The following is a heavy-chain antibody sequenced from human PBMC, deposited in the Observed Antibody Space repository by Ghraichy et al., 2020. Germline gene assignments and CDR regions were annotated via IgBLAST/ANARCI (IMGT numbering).Heavy chain of an antibody. CDR1: GFTFRDKW. J-gene: IGHJ4*02. Sequence: ESLNISCAAFGFTFRDKWMSWVRQGPGKGLEWIARIKSKKDGETIDYSAPVRGRFTISRDDSRNTLYLQMNSLRVEDTGVYYCTTDPQDWGQGTPVIVSS. CDR3: TTDPQD. CDR2: IKSKKDGETI. V-gene: IGHV3-15*01.